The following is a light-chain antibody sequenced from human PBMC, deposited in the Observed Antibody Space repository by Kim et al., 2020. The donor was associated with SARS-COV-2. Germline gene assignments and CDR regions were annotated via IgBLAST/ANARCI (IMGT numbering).Light chain of an antibody. CDR3: QQYNTYSWT. Sequence: DIQMTQSPSTLSASVGDRVTITCRASQSISGWLAWHQQKPGKAPKVLIYEASSLESGVSSRFTGSGSGTEFTLTISSLQPDDFATYCCQQYNTYSWTFGQGTKVDIK. J-gene: IGKJ1*01. V-gene: IGKV1-5*03. CDR1: QSISGW. CDR2: EAS.